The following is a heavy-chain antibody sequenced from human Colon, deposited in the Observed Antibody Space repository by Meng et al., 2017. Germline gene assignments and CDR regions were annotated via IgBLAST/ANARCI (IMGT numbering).Heavy chain of an antibody. D-gene: IGHD3-22*01. CDR1: GGPISRSTHQ. Sequence: QLQLQESGPGLVKPSETLSLTCTVSGGPISRSTHQWGWIRQPPGKGLEWIGSIYHSGSTYYNPSLKSRVTTHVDTSRNQVYLKLSSVTAADTAVYYCARHLKPTAVITMMVVVNDSFDIWGQGTMVTVSS. J-gene: IGHJ3*02. CDR2: IYHSGST. CDR3: ARHLKPTAVITMMVVVNDSFDI. V-gene: IGHV4-39*01.